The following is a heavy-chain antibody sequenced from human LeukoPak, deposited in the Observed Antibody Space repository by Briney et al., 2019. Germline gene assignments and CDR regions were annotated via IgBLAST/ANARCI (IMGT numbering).Heavy chain of an antibody. Sequence: ASVKVSCKASGCTFTNYGISWVRQARGQGLEWMGWISAYNGNTNYVQKLQGRVSMTTDTSTSTAYMELRSLRSDDTAVYYCARGSMMVVGTFDYWGQGTLVTVSS. CDR3: ARGSMMVVGTFDY. J-gene: IGHJ4*02. CDR1: GCTFTNYG. CDR2: ISAYNGNT. D-gene: IGHD3-22*01. V-gene: IGHV1-18*01.